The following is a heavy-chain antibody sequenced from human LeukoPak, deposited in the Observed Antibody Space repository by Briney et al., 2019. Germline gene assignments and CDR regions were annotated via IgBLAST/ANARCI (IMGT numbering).Heavy chain of an antibody. CDR2: IIPLSGTA. Sequence: SVKVSCKASGGTFSSYAISWVRQAPGQGLEWMGRIIPLSGTANYAQKLQGRVTITTDESTSTAYMELSSLRSEDTAVYYCASTAMVRNYYYYMDVWGKGTTVTVSS. J-gene: IGHJ6*03. CDR3: ASTAMVRNYYYYMDV. V-gene: IGHV1-69*05. CDR1: GGTFSSYA. D-gene: IGHD5-18*01.